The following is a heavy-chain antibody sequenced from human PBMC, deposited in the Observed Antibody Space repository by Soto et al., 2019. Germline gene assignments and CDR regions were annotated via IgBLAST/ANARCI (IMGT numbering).Heavy chain of an antibody. V-gene: IGHV3-23*01. Sequence: EVQLLESGGGLVQPGGSLRLSCAASGFTFSSYAMSWVRQAPGKGLEWVSAISGSGGSTYYADSVKGRFTISRDNSKNTLYLQMNSLRAEDTAVYYCAKDPVVVVPAAGYFDYWGQGTLVTVSS. CDR3: AKDPVVVVPAAGYFDY. CDR1: GFTFSSYA. J-gene: IGHJ4*02. CDR2: ISGSGGST. D-gene: IGHD2-2*01.